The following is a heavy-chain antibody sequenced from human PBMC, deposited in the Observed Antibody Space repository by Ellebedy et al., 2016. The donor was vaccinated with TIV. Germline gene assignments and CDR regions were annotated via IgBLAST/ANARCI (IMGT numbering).Heavy chain of an antibody. Sequence: ASVKVSCKASGYIFTSYGINWVRQAPGQGLEWMGRIIPILGRPDYAQTFQGRVTIYADKSTGTPYLELSTLRAEDTAVYYCARENWYNDYWGQGTLVTVSS. V-gene: IGHV1-69*04. CDR2: IIPILGRP. D-gene: IGHD1/OR15-1a*01. CDR3: ARENWYNDY. CDR1: GYIFTSYG. J-gene: IGHJ4*02.